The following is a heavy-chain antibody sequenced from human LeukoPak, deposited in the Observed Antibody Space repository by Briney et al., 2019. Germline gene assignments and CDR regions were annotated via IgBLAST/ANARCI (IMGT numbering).Heavy chain of an antibody. D-gene: IGHD4-17*01. Sequence: SETLSLTCAVYGVSLSGYYWSWIRQPPGKGLEWIGEINHSGCTNYNPSLKSRVTISVDTSKNQFSLKLSSVTAADTAVYYCARVPTTVTTVDYWGQGTLVTVSS. V-gene: IGHV4-34*01. CDR1: GVSLSGYY. J-gene: IGHJ4*02. CDR3: ARVPTTVTTVDY. CDR2: INHSGCT.